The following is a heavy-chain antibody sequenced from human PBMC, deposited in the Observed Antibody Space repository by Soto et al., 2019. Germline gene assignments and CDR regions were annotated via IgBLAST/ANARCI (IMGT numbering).Heavy chain of an antibody. CDR3: ARMATFGSLNWFDP. D-gene: IGHD3-16*01. CDR2: MNPGSGDT. J-gene: IGHJ5*02. CDR1: GYSFTNND. V-gene: IGHV1-8*01. Sequence: ASVKVSCKASGYSFTNNDVSWARQATGQGLEWMGWMNPGSGDTGYAQKFQGRVTVTRDISIATAYMELSSLRSDDTAIYYCARMATFGSLNWFDPWGQGTLVTVSS.